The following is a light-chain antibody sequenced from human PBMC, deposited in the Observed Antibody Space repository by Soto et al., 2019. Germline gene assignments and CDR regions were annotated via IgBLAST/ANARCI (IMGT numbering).Light chain of an antibody. Sequence: EIVLTQSPGTLSLSPGERATLSCRASQSVSSSYLAWYQQKPGQAPRLLIYGASSRATGIPGRFSGSKSGTEFTLTISSLQPEDFAVYYCHYYDKWPPGTFGQGTKVDI. CDR3: HYYDKWPPGT. V-gene: IGKV3-20*01. J-gene: IGKJ1*01. CDR2: GAS. CDR1: QSVSSSY.